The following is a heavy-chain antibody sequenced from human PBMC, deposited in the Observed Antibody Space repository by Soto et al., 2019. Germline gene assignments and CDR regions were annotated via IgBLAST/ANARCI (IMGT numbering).Heavy chain of an antibody. D-gene: IGHD5-18*01. CDR1: GGSVTSDGDY. CDR2: ISNSGST. CDR3: ATESGSTYGYFDH. V-gene: IGHV4-30-4*01. J-gene: IGHJ4*02. Sequence: SETLSLTCTVSGGSVTSDGDYWTWIRQSPGKGLEWIGYISNSGSTGYNPSLKTRLSMSVDRSKNQFTLRLTSVTAADTAVYFCATESGSTYGYFDHWGQGTQVTVSS.